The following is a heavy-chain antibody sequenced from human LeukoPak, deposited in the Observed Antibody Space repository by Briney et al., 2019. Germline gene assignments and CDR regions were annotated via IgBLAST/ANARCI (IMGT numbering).Heavy chain of an antibody. J-gene: IGHJ4*02. CDR1: GFSSSNYW. D-gene: IGHD5-18*01. CDR2: IKQDGSEK. Sequence: PGGSLRLSCAASGFSSSNYWMSWVRQAPGKGLEWVANIKQDGSEKYYVDSVKGRFTISRDNAKNSLYLQMNSLRAEDTAVYYCARSPWIQLWLGGRYFDYWGQGTLVTVSS. CDR3: ARSPWIQLWLGGRYFDY. V-gene: IGHV3-7*01.